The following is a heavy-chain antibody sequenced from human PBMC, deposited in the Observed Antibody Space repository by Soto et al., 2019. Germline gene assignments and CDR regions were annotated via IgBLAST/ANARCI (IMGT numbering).Heavy chain of an antibody. CDR1: GGTFSSYA. J-gene: IGHJ6*02. CDR2: IIPIFGTA. Sequence: ASVKVSCKASGGTFSSYAISWVRQAPGQGLEWMGGIIPIFGTANYAQKFQGRVTITADKSTSTAYMELSSLRSEDTAVYYCARGDVRGAYYYYGMDVWGQGTTVTVS. V-gene: IGHV1-69*06. CDR3: ARGDVRGAYYYYGMDV. D-gene: IGHD3-10*02.